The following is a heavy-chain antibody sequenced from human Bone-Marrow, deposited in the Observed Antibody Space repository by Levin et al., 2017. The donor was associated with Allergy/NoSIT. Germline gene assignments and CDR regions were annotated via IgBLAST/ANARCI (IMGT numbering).Heavy chain of an antibody. CDR1: GGSISSSSYY. J-gene: IGHJ4*02. CDR3: ARESSPPITFGGVIVPHWDY. D-gene: IGHD3-16*02. Sequence: MTSETLSLTCTVSGGSISSSSYYWGWIRQPPGKGLEWIGSIYYSGSTYYNPSLKSRVTISVDTSKNQFSLKLSSVTAADTAVYYCARESSPPITFGGVIVPHWDYWGQGTLVTVSS. CDR2: IYYSGST. V-gene: IGHV4-39*07.